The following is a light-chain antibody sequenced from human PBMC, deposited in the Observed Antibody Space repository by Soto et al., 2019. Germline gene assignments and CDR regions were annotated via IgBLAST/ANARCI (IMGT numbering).Light chain of an antibody. Sequence: QSVLAQPASVSGSPGQSITISCSGTSSDIGAYDLFSWYQQHPGRTPKLIIYEVSHRFSGLSYRFSGSKSGNTASLTISGLQAEAEGDSYCTSFAPGRIYVFGSGTKVTVL. CDR1: SSDIGAYDL. J-gene: IGLJ1*01. CDR2: EVS. CDR3: TSFAPGRIYV. V-gene: IGLV2-14*03.